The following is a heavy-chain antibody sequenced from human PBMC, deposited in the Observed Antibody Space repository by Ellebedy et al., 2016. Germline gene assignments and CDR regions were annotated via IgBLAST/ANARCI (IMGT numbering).Heavy chain of an antibody. CDR1: GFTFNTYW. V-gene: IGHV3-7*01. CDR3: ARDLYYDFWSGSVY. J-gene: IGHJ6*04. D-gene: IGHD3-3*01. Sequence: GGSLRLXXAASGFTFNTYWMHWVRQAPGKGLEWVANIKQDGSEKYYVDSVKGRFTISRDNAKNSLYLQMNSLRAEDTAVYYCARDLYYDFWSGSVYWGKGTTVTVSS. CDR2: IKQDGSEK.